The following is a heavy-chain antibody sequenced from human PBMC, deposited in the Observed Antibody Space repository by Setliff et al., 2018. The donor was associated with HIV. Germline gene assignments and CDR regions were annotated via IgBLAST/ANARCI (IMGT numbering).Heavy chain of an antibody. CDR1: GFTFSTFA. Sequence: GGSLRLSCVASGFTFSTFAMYWVRQAPAKGLEWVSAISYDGKTTHYADSVMGRSTVSRDNSKNTLYLQLNGLRPGDTGVYYCASARIPTGGTSTSFDYWGQGTQVTVSS. CDR3: ASARIPTGGTSTSFDY. D-gene: IGHD1-1*01. J-gene: IGHJ4*02. CDR2: ISYDGKTT. V-gene: IGHV3-30*04.